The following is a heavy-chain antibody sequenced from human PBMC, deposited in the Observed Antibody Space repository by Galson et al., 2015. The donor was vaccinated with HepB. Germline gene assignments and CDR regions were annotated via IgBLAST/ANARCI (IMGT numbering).Heavy chain of an antibody. J-gene: IGHJ4*02. CDR2: IRYDGSNK. CDR3: AKRVRYLGSGPSADY. Sequence: SLRLSCAASGFTFSSYGMHWVRQAPGKGLEWVAFIRYDGSNKYYADSVKGRFTISRDNSKNTLYLQMNSLRAEDTAVYYCAKRVRYLGSGPSADYWGQGTLVTVSS. CDR1: GFTFSSYG. D-gene: IGHD1-26*01. V-gene: IGHV3-30*02.